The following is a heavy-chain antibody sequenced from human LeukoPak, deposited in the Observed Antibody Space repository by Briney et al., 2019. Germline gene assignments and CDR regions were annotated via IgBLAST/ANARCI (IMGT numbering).Heavy chain of an antibody. CDR2: IYYSGST. V-gene: IGHV4-59*01. J-gene: IGHJ4*02. CDR1: GGSISSYY. D-gene: IGHD3-22*01. CDR3: ARTTYYYDSSGYPYYFDY. Sequence: PSETLSLTCTVSGGSISSYYWSWIRQPPGKGLEWIGYIYYSGSTNYNPSLKSRVTISVDTSKNQFSLKLSSVTAADTAVYYCARTTYYYDSSGYPYYFDYWGQGTLVTVSS.